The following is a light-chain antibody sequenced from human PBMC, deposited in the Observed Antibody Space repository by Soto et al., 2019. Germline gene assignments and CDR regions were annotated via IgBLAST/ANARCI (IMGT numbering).Light chain of an antibody. CDR1: QSVSSN. V-gene: IGKV3-15*01. Sequence: EIVMTQSPATLSVSPGARATLSCRASQSVSSNLAWYQQKPGQAPRLLIYGASTRATGVPARFRGSRSGTEFTLTISSLQSEDFTVYYCQQYNNWPPTFGQGTRLEIK. CDR3: QQYNNWPPT. CDR2: GAS. J-gene: IGKJ5*01.